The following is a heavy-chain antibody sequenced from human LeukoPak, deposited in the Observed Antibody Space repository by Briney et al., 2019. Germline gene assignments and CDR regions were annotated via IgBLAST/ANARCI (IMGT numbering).Heavy chain of an antibody. CDR3: TRGQSYCGTDCYSD. CDR2: MYTGGGR. CDR1: GFSVSNYY. V-gene: IGHV3-66*01. Sequence: GGSLRLSCAASGFSVSNYYMSWVRQPPGKGLEWVSVMYTGGGRYYGDSVKGRFTISRDNSKNTVFLQMNSLRVEDTALCYCTRGQSYCGTDCYSDWGQGTLVTVSS. J-gene: IGHJ4*02. D-gene: IGHD2-21*02.